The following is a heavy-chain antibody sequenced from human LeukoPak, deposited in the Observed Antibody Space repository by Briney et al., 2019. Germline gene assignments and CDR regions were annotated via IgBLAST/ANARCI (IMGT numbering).Heavy chain of an antibody. CDR1: GGPISSYY. J-gene: IGHJ6*03. Sequence: SETLSLTSTVSGGPISSYYWSWIRQPAGKGLEWIGRIYTSGSTKYNPSLKSRVTMSVDTSKNQFSLKLSSVTAADTAVYYCARPSPYYYYMDVWGKGTTVTVSS. CDR3: ARPSPYYYYMDV. V-gene: IGHV4-4*07. CDR2: IYTSGST.